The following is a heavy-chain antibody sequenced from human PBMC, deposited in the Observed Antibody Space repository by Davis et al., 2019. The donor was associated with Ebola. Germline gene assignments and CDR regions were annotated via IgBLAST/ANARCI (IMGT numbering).Heavy chain of an antibody. CDR3: ARMATIYHY. CDR2: ISASEGHT. D-gene: IGHD5-24*01. J-gene: IGHJ4*02. CDR1: GFTFSNYD. V-gene: IGHV3-23*01. Sequence: PGGSLRLSCAASGFTFSNYDMSWVRQVPGKGLEWVSTISASEGHTHYSDSVKGRFTISRDNSKDTLYLQMNSLRAEDTAVYYCARMATIYHYWGQGTLVTVSS.